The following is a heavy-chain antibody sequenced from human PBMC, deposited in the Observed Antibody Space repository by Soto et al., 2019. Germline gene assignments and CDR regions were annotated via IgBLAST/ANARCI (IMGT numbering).Heavy chain of an antibody. D-gene: IGHD2-15*01. J-gene: IGHJ4*02. CDR2: ISGSGGST. CDR1: GFTFSSYA. V-gene: IGHV3-23*01. Sequence: EVQLLESGGGLVQPGGSLRLSCAASGFTFSSYAMSWVRQAPGKGLEWVSAISGSGGSTYYADSVKGRFTISRDNSKNTLYLQMNNLRAEDTAVYYWAKGKPCSGGSCYKGYFDYWGQGTLVTVSS. CDR3: AKGKPCSGGSCYKGYFDY.